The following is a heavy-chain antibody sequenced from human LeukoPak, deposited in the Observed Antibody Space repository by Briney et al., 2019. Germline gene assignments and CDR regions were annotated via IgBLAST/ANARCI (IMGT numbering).Heavy chain of an antibody. D-gene: IGHD6-13*01. J-gene: IGHJ4*02. CDR3: TRVFVGDEYSSSGY. CDR1: GFTFSRHY. CDR2: INSDGGST. V-gene: IGHV3-74*01. Sequence: GGSLRLSCAASGFTFSRHYMHWVRQAPGKGLVWVSRINSDGGSTTYADSVKGRFTISRDNAKNTLYLQMNSLKVEDTAVYYCTRVFVGDEYSSSGYWGQGTLVTVSS.